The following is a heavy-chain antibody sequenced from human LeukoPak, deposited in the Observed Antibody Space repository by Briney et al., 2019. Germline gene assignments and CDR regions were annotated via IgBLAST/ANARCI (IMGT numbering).Heavy chain of an antibody. J-gene: IGHJ4*02. D-gene: IGHD4-17*01. V-gene: IGHV4-4*07. CDR2: LYTSGST. CDR1: GGSISYYY. CDR3: ARGTVTTLFDY. Sequence: PSETLSLTCFVTGGSISYYYWSWIRQPAGKGLEWIGRLYTSGSTDYNPSLKSRVTMSVDTSKNQFSLKLRSVTAADTAVYYCARGTVTTLFDYWGRGTLVTVSS.